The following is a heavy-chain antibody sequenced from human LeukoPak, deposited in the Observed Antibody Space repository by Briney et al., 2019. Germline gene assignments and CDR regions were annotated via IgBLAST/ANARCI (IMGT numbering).Heavy chain of an antibody. CDR2: ISNSGSSI. Sequence: GGSLRLSCAASGFTFSDYYMSWIRQAPGKGLEWVSYISNSGSSIYYADSVKGRFTISRDNAKNSLYLQMNSLRAEDTAVYYCARGLWRHYDTSGSYIVGGLWGRGTLVTVSS. J-gene: IGHJ2*01. CDR1: GFTFSDYY. CDR3: ARGLWRHYDTSGSYIVGGL. D-gene: IGHD3-22*01. V-gene: IGHV3-11*01.